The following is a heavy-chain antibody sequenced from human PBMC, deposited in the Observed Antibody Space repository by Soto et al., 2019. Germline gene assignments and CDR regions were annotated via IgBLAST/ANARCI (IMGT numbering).Heavy chain of an antibody. Sequence: SETLSLTCAVYGGSFSGYYWSWIRQPPGKGLEWIGEINHSGSTNYNPSLKSRVTISVDTSKNQFSLKLSSVTAADTAVYYCARAPSEGWFDPWGQGTLVTVSS. CDR3: ARAPSEGWFDP. CDR1: GGSFSGYY. V-gene: IGHV4-34*01. D-gene: IGHD3-10*01. J-gene: IGHJ5*02. CDR2: INHSGST.